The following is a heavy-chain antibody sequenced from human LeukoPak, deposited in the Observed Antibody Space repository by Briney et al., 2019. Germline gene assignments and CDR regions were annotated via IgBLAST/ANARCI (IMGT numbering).Heavy chain of an antibody. V-gene: IGHV4-59*08. CDR1: GGSISSYY. CDR3: ASAMVYASNDAFDI. CDR2: IYYSGST. J-gene: IGHJ3*02. D-gene: IGHD2-8*01. Sequence: SETLSLTCTVSGGSISSYYWSWIRQPLGKGLEWIGYIYYSGSTNYNPSLKSRVTISVDTSKNQFSLKLSSVTAADTAVYYCASAMVYASNDAFDIWGQGTMDTVSS.